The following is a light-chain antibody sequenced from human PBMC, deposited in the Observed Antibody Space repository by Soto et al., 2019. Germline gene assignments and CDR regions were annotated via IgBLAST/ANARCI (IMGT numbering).Light chain of an antibody. J-gene: IGKJ1*01. CDR3: QQYGSSPWT. CDR1: QSVSSSY. V-gene: IGKV3-20*01. CDR2: GAS. Sequence: EIVLTQSPGTLSLSPGERVTLSCRASQSVSSSYLAWYQQKPGQAPRLLIYGASSRATGIPDRFSGSGSGTDFTLTISRLEPEDIAVYYCQQYGSSPWTFGQGTKVEIK.